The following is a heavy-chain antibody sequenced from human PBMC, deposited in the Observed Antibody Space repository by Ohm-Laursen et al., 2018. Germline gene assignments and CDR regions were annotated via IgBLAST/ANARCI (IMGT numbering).Heavy chain of an antibody. Sequence: TQTLTLTCTFSGFPLSTSGVGVGWLRQPPGKALEWLALLYWNDDKRYSPSLKSSLTITKDTSKTQVVLTMTNMDPVDTATYYCAHTVKSSLGAGYYYYYGMDVWGQGTTVTVSS. CDR3: AHTVKSSLGAGYYYYYGMDV. V-gene: IGHV2-5*01. J-gene: IGHJ6*02. D-gene: IGHD3-16*01. CDR1: GFPLSTSGVG. CDR2: LYWNDDK.